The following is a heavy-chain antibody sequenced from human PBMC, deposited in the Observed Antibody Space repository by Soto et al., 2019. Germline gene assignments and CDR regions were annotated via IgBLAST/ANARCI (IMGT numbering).Heavy chain of an antibody. J-gene: IGHJ4*02. V-gene: IGHV4-31*03. Sequence: TLSLTCSVSSISISNGSYYWNWIRQHPGKALERIGYLDDTGAPYYNPSLRRRVSMSVDTSRNQFSLRLTFVTAADTAIYYCARGMSTTRFDFWGPGTLVNVSS. CDR1: SISISNGSYY. CDR2: LDDTGAP. CDR3: ARGMSTTRFDF. D-gene: IGHD1-26*01.